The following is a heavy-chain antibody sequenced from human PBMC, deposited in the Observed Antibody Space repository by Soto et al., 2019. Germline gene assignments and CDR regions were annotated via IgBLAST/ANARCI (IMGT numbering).Heavy chain of an antibody. CDR3: AGDNYDFWSGYFGRTYYYGMDV. CDR2: ISYDGSNK. CDR1: GFTFSSYA. D-gene: IGHD3-3*01. J-gene: IGHJ6*02. Sequence: PGGSLRLSCAASGFTFSSYAMHWVRQAPGKGLEWVAVISYDGSNKYYADSVKSRFTISRDNSKNTLYLQMNSLRAEDTAVYYCAGDNYDFWSGYFGRTYYYGMDVWGQGTTVTVSS. V-gene: IGHV3-30-3*01.